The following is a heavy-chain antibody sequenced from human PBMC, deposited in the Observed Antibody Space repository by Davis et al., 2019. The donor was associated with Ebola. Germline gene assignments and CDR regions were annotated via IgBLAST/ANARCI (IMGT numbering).Heavy chain of an antibody. Sequence: HTGGSLRLSCEASGFTFSTYFMHWVRQAPGKGLEWVSRINSDGSFTTYADSVKGRFTISRDNSKNTLYLQMNSLRAEDTAVYYCARASLGWGEYFQHWGQGTLVTVSP. CDR2: INSDGSFT. D-gene: IGHD3/OR15-3a*01. J-gene: IGHJ1*01. CDR1: GFTFSTYF. CDR3: ARASLGWGEYFQH. V-gene: IGHV3-74*01.